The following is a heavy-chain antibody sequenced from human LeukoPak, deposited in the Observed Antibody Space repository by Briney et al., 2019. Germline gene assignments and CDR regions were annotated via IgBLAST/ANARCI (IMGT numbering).Heavy chain of an antibody. CDR3: ARRWNYGRNYYIDV. D-gene: IGHD1-7*01. CDR1: GGSFSNYY. CDR2: INDSGRI. V-gene: IGHV4-34*01. Sequence: SETLCLTCAVYGGSFSNYYWSWIRQPPGKGLEWIGEINDSGRINYNPSLMGRVTVSVDTSKNQFSLRLTSVTATDTAVYYCARRWNYGRNYYIDVWGTVGTVSVSS. J-gene: IGHJ6*03.